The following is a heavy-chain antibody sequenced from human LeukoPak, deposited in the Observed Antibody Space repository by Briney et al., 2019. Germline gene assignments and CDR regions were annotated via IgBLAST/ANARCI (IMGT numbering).Heavy chain of an antibody. CDR2: ITGPSTYI. V-gene: IGHV3-21*01. CDR1: GFTFSTYN. CDR3: ARAGAYHSDN. D-gene: IGHD3-16*01. J-gene: IGHJ4*02. Sequence: PGGSLRLSCAASGFTFSTYNMNWVRQAPGKGLEWVSSITGPSTYIYYGDSVKGRFTISRDNAKNSLYLQMSDLRAEDTAIYYCARAGAYHSDNWGQGTLVTVSS.